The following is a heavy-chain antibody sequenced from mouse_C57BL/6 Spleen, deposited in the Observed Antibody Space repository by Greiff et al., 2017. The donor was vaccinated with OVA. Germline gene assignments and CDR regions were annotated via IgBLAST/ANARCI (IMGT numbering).Heavy chain of an antibody. CDR3: GITTVVDGAMDY. V-gene: IGHV5-6*01. D-gene: IGHD1-1*01. Sequence: EVKLMESGGDLVKPGGSLKLSCAASGFTFSSYGMSWVRQTPDKRLEWVATISSGGSYTYYPDSVKGRFTISRDNAKNTLYLQMSSLKSEDTAMYYCGITTVVDGAMDYWGQGTSVTVSS. CDR1: GFTFSSYG. CDR2: ISSGGSYT. J-gene: IGHJ4*01.